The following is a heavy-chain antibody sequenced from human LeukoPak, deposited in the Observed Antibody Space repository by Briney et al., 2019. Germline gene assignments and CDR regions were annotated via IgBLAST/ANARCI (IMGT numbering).Heavy chain of an antibody. V-gene: IGHV3-33*01. Sequence: GGSLTLSCAASGLTFSSYRMHWVPQAPAKGLARVAVIYYDGTNKYYADSVKGRFTISSDNSKNTLYLQMNSLRAEDTAVYYCARGYVNYYYGMDVWGKGTTVTVSS. CDR1: GLTFSSYR. J-gene: IGHJ6*04. CDR2: IYYDGTNK. CDR3: ARGYVNYYYGMDV. D-gene: IGHD5-12*01.